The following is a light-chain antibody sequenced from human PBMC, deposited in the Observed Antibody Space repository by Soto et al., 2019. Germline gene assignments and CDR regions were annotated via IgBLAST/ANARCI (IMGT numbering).Light chain of an antibody. CDR3: HQYGSTPPT. J-gene: IGKJ4*01. CDR1: QSVSSSY. V-gene: IGKV3-20*01. CDR2: AAS. Sequence: EIVLTQSPATLSLSPGERATLSCRASQSVSSSYLAWYQQTPRQAPMLLIYAASTRATGITDSFSGSGSGTAFTFTISRLESEDFAVYFCHQYGSTPPTFGGGTKVEIK.